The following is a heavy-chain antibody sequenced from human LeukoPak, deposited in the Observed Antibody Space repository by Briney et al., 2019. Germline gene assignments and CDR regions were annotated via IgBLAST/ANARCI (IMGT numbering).Heavy chain of an antibody. CDR3: ASTYHCDITGYYPFDY. CDR1: GFSFRNNA. V-gene: IGHV3-64D*06. J-gene: IGHJ4*02. CDR2: ISDNGRST. D-gene: IGHD3-22*01. Sequence: GGSLRLSCSASGFSFRNNAMHWVRQAPGKGLEYVSGISDNGRSTYYADSVKGRFTTSRDNSKNTLWLQMSSIRPEDTAVYYCASTYHCDITGYYPFDYWGQGTLVTVSS.